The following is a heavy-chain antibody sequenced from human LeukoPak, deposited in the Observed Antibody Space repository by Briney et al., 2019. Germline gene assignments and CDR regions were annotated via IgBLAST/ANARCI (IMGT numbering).Heavy chain of an antibody. V-gene: IGHV3-23*01. D-gene: IGHD6-13*01. Sequence: GGSLRLSCAASGFTFSSYAMSWVRQAPGKGLEWVSAITASGSSTYYADSVKGRFTISRDDSKNTLCLQMNSLRAEDTAVYYCAKVELYSSSWYTFDYWGQGTLVTVSS. CDR2: ITASGSST. CDR1: GFTFSSYA. J-gene: IGHJ4*02. CDR3: AKVELYSSSWYTFDY.